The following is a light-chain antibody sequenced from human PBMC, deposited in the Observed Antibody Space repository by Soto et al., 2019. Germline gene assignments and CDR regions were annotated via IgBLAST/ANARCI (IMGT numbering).Light chain of an antibody. CDR3: QQRADWPPLT. CDR2: DAS. CDR1: QSVSRY. J-gene: IGKJ4*01. Sequence: EIVLTQSPATLSLSPGDTATLSCRASQSVSRYLAWYQQKPGQAPRLLIYDASNRATGIPARFSGSGSGTDFTLTISSLEPEDFAVYYCQQRADWPPLTFGGGTKVEIK. V-gene: IGKV3-11*01.